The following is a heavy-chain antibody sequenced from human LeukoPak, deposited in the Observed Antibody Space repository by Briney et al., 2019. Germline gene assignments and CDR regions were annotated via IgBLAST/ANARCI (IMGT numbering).Heavy chain of an antibody. CDR1: GGAFSGYY. Sequence: SETLSLTCAVYGGAFSGYYWSWIRQPPGKGLEWIGEINHSGSTNYNPSLKSRVTISVDTSKNQFSLKLSSVTAADTAVYYCARRGVIAAAGTDAFDIWGQGTMVTVSS. CDR3: ARRGVIAAAGTDAFDI. D-gene: IGHD6-13*01. CDR2: INHSGST. V-gene: IGHV4-34*01. J-gene: IGHJ3*02.